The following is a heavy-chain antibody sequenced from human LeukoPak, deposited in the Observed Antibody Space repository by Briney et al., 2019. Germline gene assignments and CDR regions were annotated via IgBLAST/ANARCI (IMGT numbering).Heavy chain of an antibody. CDR3: AKDLYDSYGSRFDY. V-gene: IGHV3-23*01. D-gene: IGHD5-18*01. CDR1: GFTFSSYT. J-gene: IGHJ4*02. CDR2: TSGSGVST. Sequence: GGSLRLSCAASGFTFSSYTMSWVRQAPGKGLEWVSATSGSGVSTYYADSVKGRFTISRDNSKNTLYLQMNSLRAEDTAAYSCAKDLYDSYGSRFDYWGQGTLVTVSS.